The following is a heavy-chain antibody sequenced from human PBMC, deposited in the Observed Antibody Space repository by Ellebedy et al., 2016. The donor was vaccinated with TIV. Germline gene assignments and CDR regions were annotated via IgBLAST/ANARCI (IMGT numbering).Heavy chain of an antibody. CDR1: GFTFSSYS. J-gene: IGHJ6*02. CDR2: IKQDGSEK. V-gene: IGHV3-7*01. CDR3: ARDGRYYGMDV. Sequence: GESLKISXAASGFTFSSYSMNWVRQAPGKGLEWVANIKQDGSEKYYVDSVKGRFTISRDNAKNSLYLQMNSLRAEDTAVYYCARDGRYYGMDVWGQGTTVTVSS.